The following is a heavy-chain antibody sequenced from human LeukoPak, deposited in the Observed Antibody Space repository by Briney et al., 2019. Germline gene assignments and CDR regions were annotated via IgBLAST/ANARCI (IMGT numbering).Heavy chain of an antibody. CDR3: ARRRVGATFYYYNYMDV. J-gene: IGHJ6*03. CDR2: INHSGST. D-gene: IGHD1-26*01. V-gene: IGHV4-34*01. CDR1: GGSFSGYY. Sequence: SETLSLTCAVYGGSFSGYYWSWIRQPPGKGLEWIGEINHSGSTNYNPSLKSRVTISVDTSKNQFSLKLSSVTAADTSVYYCARRRVGATFYYYNYMDVWGKGTTVTVSS.